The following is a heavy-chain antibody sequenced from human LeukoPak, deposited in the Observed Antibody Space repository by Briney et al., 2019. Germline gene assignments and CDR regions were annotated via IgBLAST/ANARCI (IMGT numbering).Heavy chain of an antibody. CDR1: GYTFTGYY. D-gene: IGHD5-12*01. CDR2: MNPNSGNT. Sequence: GAPVKVSRKASGYTFTGYYMHWVRQAPGQGLEWMGWMNPNSGNTGYAQKFQGRVTMTRNTSISTAYMELSSLRSEDTAVYYCARDSGYDSYYYYYMDVWGKGTTVTISS. J-gene: IGHJ6*03. V-gene: IGHV1-8*02. CDR3: ARDSGYDSYYYYYMDV.